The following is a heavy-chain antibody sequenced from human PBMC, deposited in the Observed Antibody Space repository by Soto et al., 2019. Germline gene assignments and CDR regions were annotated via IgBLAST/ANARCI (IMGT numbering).Heavy chain of an antibody. J-gene: IGHJ4*02. CDR1: GGSFSGYY. Sequence: WRSLRLSCAVYGGSFSGYYWSWIRQPPGKGLEWIGEINHSGSTNYNPSLKSRVTISVDTSKNQFSLKLSSVTAADTAVYYCASPSSSSLSSYYFDYWGQGTLVTVSS. CDR2: INHSGST. CDR3: ASPSSSSLSSYYFDY. V-gene: IGHV4-34*01. D-gene: IGHD6-6*01.